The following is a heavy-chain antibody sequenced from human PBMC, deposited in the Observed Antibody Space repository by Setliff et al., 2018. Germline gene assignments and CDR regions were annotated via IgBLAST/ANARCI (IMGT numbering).Heavy chain of an antibody. CDR2: IDPSGDYT. Sequence: ASVKVSCKTSGYTFTGYYMHWVRQAPGQGLEWMGIIDPSGDYTNYAQKFQGRVTMTRDTSTTTVYMELSSLRSDDTAVYYCVRQDILTSYYMFDYWGQGTLVTVSS. J-gene: IGHJ4*02. CDR3: VRQDILTSYYMFDY. V-gene: IGHV1-46*01. D-gene: IGHD3-9*01. CDR1: GYTFTGYY.